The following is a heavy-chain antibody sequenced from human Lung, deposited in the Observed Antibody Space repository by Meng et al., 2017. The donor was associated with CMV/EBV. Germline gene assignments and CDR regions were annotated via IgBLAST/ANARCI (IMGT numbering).Heavy chain of an antibody. CDR2: ISYDGSNK. CDR1: GFTFSSYA. V-gene: IGHV3-30-3*01. CDR3: ARELILWFGELDY. J-gene: IGHJ4*02. D-gene: IGHD3-10*01. Sequence: QVQLVESGGGVVQPGRSLRLSCAASGFTFSSYAMHWVRQAPGKGLEWVAVISYDGSNKYYADFVKGRFTISRDNSKNTLYLQMNSLRAEDTAVYYCARELILWFGELDYWGQGTLVTVSS.